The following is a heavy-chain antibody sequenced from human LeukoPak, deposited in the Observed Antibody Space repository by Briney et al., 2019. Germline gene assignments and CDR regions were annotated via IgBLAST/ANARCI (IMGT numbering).Heavy chain of an antibody. J-gene: IGHJ3*02. V-gene: IGHV3-21*01. CDR3: ARGPTVGYSYGENAFDI. CDR2: ISSSSSYI. D-gene: IGHD5-18*01. CDR1: GFTFSSYS. Sequence: PGRSLRLSCAASGFTFSSYSMNWVRQAPGKGLEWVSSISSSSSYIYYADSVKGRFTISRDNAKNSLYLQTNSLRAEDTAVYYCARGPTVGYSYGENAFDIWGQGTMVTVSS.